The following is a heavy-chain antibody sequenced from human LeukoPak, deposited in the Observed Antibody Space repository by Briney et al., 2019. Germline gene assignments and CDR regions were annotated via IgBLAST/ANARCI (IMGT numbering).Heavy chain of an antibody. V-gene: IGHV3-48*03. CDR3: ARDNYYDSSGYFY. J-gene: IGHJ4*02. Sequence: PGGSLRLSCAASGFTFSSYEMNWVRQAPGKGLEWVSYISSSGSTIYYADSVKGRFTISRDNAKNSLYLQMNSLRAEDTAVYYCARDNYYDSSGYFYWGQGTLVTVSS. CDR1: GFTFSSYE. CDR2: ISSSGSTI. D-gene: IGHD3-22*01.